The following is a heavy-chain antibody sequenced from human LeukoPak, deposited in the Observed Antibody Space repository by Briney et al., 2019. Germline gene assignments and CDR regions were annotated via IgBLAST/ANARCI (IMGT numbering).Heavy chain of an antibody. Sequence: SETLSLTCAVSGGSISSGGYSWSWIRQPPGKGLEWIGYIYHSGSTYYNPSLKSRVTISVDRSKNQFSLKLSSVTAADTAVYYCARGDYYDSSGYYYYYGMDVWGQGTTVTVSS. CDR3: ARGDYYDSSGYYYYYGMDV. V-gene: IGHV4-30-2*01. CDR2: IYHSGST. CDR1: GGSISSGGYS. J-gene: IGHJ6*02. D-gene: IGHD3-22*01.